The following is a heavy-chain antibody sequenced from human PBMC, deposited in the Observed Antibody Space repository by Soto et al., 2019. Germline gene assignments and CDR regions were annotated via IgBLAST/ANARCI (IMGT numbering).Heavy chain of an antibody. V-gene: IGHV3-30*03. CDR1: GFTFSSYG. CDR2: ISYDGSNK. D-gene: IGHD2-21*02. CDR3: ATDFQAYCGGDCYSGYYYGMDV. Sequence: GGALRLSCAASGFTFSSYGMHWVRQAPGKGLEWVAVISYDGSNKYYADSVKGRFTISRDNSKNTLYLQMNSLRAEDTAVYYCATDFQAYCGGDCYSGYYYGMDVWGQGTTVTVSS. J-gene: IGHJ6*02.